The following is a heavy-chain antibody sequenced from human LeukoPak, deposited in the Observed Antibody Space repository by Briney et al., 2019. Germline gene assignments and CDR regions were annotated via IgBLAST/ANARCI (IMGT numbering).Heavy chain of an antibody. D-gene: IGHD2-15*01. CDR3: ATFRLVDYYFDY. Sequence: GASVEVSFTVSGYTLTELSMHWVRQAPGKGLEWMGGFDPEDGETIYAQKFQGRVTMTEDTSTDTAYMELSRLRSEDTAVYYCATFRLVDYYFDYWGQGTLVTVSS. CDR1: GYTLTELS. J-gene: IGHJ4*02. V-gene: IGHV1-24*01. CDR2: FDPEDGET.